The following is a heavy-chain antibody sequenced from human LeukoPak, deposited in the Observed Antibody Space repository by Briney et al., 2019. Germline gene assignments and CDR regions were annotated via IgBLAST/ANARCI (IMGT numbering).Heavy chain of an antibody. CDR3: AGSFDGRCDY. Sequence: PSETLSLTCTVSGGSISSYYWSWIRQPPGKGLEWIGHIYYSGSTNYNPSLTSRVTISVDTSKNPFSLQLSSVIAAVTPEYSSAGSFDGRCDYWGQGTLVTVSS. V-gene: IGHV4-59*01. D-gene: IGHD3-9*01. CDR1: GGSISSYY. J-gene: IGHJ4*02. CDR2: IYYSGST.